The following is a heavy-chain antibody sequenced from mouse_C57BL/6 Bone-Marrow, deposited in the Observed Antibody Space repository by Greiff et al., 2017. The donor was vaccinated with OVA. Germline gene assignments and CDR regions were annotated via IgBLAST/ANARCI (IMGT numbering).Heavy chain of an antibody. CDR2: ISYDGSN. CDR1: GYSITSGYY. V-gene: IGHV3-6*01. D-gene: IGHD1-1*01. Sequence: DVQLQESGPGLVKPSQSLSLTCSVTGYSITSGYYWNWIRQFPGNKLEWMGYISYDGSNNYNPSLKNRISITRDTSKNQFFLKLNSVTTEDTATYYCARDRVTTVVAPLGYWGQGTTLTVSS. J-gene: IGHJ2*01. CDR3: ARDRVTTVVAPLGY.